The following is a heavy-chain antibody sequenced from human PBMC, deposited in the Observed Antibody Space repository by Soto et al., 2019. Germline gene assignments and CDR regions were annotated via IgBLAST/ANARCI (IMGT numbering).Heavy chain of an antibody. J-gene: IGHJ5*02. CDR2: ISSSGSTI. Sequence: GGSLRLSCAASGFTFSDYYMSWIRQAPGKGLEWVSYISSSGSTIYYADSVKGRFTISRDNAKNSLYLQMNSLRAEDTAVYYCARGLRYSYPNWFDPWGQGTLVPVSS. V-gene: IGHV3-11*01. CDR1: GFTFSDYY. D-gene: IGHD5-18*01. CDR3: ARGLRYSYPNWFDP.